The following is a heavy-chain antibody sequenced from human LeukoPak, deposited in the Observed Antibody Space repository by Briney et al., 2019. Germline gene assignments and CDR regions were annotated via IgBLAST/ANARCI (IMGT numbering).Heavy chain of an antibody. Sequence: AETLSLTCAASGCSISSNYWSWIRQPPGKGLEWIGFISNSGSTNYNPSLKSRGSISADETKNHLSLMLTSVPGADAAVKYCARNMGRAGGFDYWGQGTLVTVCS. D-gene: IGHD3-10*01. V-gene: IGHV4-59*01. CDR3: ARNMGRAGGFDY. CDR1: GCSISSNY. CDR2: ISNSGST. J-gene: IGHJ4*02.